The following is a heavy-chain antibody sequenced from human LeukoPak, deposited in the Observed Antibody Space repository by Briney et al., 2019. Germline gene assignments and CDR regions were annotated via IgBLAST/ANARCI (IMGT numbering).Heavy chain of an antibody. J-gene: IGHJ6*03. V-gene: IGHV1-18*01. Sequence: ASVKVSCKASGYTFINYGINWVRQAPGQGLEWMGWISTYNGNTVHAEKFQDRLTMTTDTSTTTGYMELRSLTSDDTAVYYCARGGSGSYGKIQYYMDVWGKGTTVTISS. CDR1: GYTFINYG. CDR2: ISTYNGNT. D-gene: IGHD3-10*01. CDR3: ARGGSGSYGKIQYYMDV.